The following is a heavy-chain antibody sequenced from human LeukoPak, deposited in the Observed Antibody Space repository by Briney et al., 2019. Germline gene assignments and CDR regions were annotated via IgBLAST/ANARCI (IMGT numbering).Heavy chain of an antibody. CDR3: ARAGSQWLVPGDNWFDP. J-gene: IGHJ5*02. CDR1: GFTVSSNS. D-gene: IGHD6-19*01. Sequence: PGGSLRLSCTVSGFTVSSNSMSWVRQAPGKGLEWVSYISSSGSTIYYADSVKGRFTVSRDNSKNTLYLQMNSLRAEDTAVYYCARAGSQWLVPGDNWFDPWGQGTLVTVSS. V-gene: IGHV3-48*01. CDR2: ISSSGSTI.